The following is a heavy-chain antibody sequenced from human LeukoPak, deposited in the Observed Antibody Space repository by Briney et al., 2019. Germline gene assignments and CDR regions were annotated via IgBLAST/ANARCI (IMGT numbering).Heavy chain of an antibody. J-gene: IGHJ4*02. D-gene: IGHD6-6*01. CDR3: AKHSSFGVGGLGGLDY. CDR2: ISGSGGST. Sequence: PGGSLRLSCAASGFTFSSYAMSWVRQAPGKGLEWVSAISGSGGSTYYADSVKGRFTISRDNSKNTLYLQMNSLRAEDTAVYYCAKHSSFGVGGLGGLDYWGQGTLVTVSS. V-gene: IGHV3-23*01. CDR1: GFTFSSYA.